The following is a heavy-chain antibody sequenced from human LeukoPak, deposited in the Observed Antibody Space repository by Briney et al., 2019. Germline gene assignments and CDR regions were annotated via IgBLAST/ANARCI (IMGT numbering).Heavy chain of an antibody. V-gene: IGHV1-8*02. CDR2: MNPNNGNT. CDR1: GYTFTSYG. CDR3: ARGVGFGEFSTHDDDY. D-gene: IGHD3-10*01. Sequence: ASVKVSCKASGYTFTSYGISWVRQAPGQGLEWMGWMNPNNGNTGYTQKFQGRVTMTRNTSISTAYMELSSLKSDDTAVYYCARGVGFGEFSTHDDDYWGQGTLVIVSS. J-gene: IGHJ4*02.